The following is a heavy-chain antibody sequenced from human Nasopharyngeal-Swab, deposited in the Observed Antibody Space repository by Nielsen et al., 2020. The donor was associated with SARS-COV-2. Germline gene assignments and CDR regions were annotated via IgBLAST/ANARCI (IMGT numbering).Heavy chain of an antibody. J-gene: IGHJ6*03. CDR2: FDPEDGET. CDR1: GYTLTELS. CDR3: ARDLLVRVWLRGDYPSGYMDV. Sequence: ASVKVSCKVSGYTLTELSMHWVRQAPGKGLEWMGGFDPEDGETIYAQKFQGRVTMTEDTSTDTAYMELSSLRSEDTAVYYCARDLLVRVWLRGDYPSGYMDVWGKGTTVTVSS. V-gene: IGHV1-24*01. D-gene: IGHD4-17*01.